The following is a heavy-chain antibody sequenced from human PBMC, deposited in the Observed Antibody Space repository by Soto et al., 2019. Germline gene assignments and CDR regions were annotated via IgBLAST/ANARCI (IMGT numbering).Heavy chain of an antibody. D-gene: IGHD1-7*01. J-gene: IGHJ4*02. CDR1: GFTFSSYA. Sequence: PGGSLRLSCAASGFTFSSYAMSWVRQAPGKGLEWVSAISGSGGSTYYADSVKGRFTISRDNSKNTLYLQMNSLRAEDTAVYYCAKYRQRGRYWNYTLGPFDYWCQGTLVTVSS. CDR3: AKYRQRGRYWNYTLGPFDY. V-gene: IGHV3-23*01. CDR2: ISGSGGST.